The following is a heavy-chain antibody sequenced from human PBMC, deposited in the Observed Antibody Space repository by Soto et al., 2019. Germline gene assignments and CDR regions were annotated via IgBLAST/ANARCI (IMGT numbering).Heavy chain of an antibody. CDR1: GFTFSSYG. CDR3: AKDADERYCSGGSCYSSYYYYGMDV. J-gene: IGHJ6*02. CDR2: ISYDGSNK. V-gene: IGHV3-30*18. D-gene: IGHD2-15*01. Sequence: GGSLRLSCAASGFTFSSYGMHWVRQAPGKGLEWVAVISYDGSNKYYADSVKGRFTISRDNSKNTRYLQMNSLRAEDTAVYYCAKDADERYCSGGSCYSSYYYYGMDVWGQGTTVTVSS.